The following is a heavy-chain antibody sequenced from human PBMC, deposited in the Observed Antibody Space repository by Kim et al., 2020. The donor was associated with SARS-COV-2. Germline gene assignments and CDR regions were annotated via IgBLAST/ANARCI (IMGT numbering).Heavy chain of an antibody. CDR2: ISYDGSNK. J-gene: IGHJ4*02. Sequence: GGSLRLSCAASGFTFSSYGMHWVRQAPGKGLEWVAVISYDGSNKYYADSVKGRFTISRDNSKNTLYLQMNSLRAEDTAVYYCAKDVRYSSSSWGGIDYWGQGTLVTVSS. V-gene: IGHV3-30*18. D-gene: IGHD6-6*01. CDR1: GFTFSSYG. CDR3: AKDVRYSSSSWGGIDY.